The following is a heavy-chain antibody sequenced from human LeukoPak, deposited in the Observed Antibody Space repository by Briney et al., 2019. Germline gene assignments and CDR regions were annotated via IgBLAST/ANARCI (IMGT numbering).Heavy chain of an antibody. CDR3: ARVPLPGYQFYYMDV. CDR1: GYSISSGYY. V-gene: IGHV4-38-2*02. CDR2: IYHSGST. D-gene: IGHD2-15*01. J-gene: IGHJ6*03. Sequence: PSETLSLTCTVSGYSISSGYYWGWIRQPPGKGLEWIGSIYHSGSTYYNPSLKSRVTISVDTSKNQFSLKLSSVTAADTAVYYCARVPLPGYQFYYMDVWGKGTTVTVSS.